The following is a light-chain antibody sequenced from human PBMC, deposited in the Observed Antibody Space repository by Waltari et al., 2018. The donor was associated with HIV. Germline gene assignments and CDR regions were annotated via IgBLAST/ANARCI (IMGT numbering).Light chain of an antibody. Sequence: SSKLTQDPAVSVALGQKVRTTCQGDSLEIYYASWVPPKPGQAPLLVIYGKNNRPSGIPDRFSGSFSVNTSSLTIAGARAEDEADDYCNSRDSSGTHPVLFGGGTRLSVL. CDR2: GKN. J-gene: IGLJ3*02. CDR1: SLEIYY. V-gene: IGLV3-19*01. CDR3: NSRDSSGTHPVL.